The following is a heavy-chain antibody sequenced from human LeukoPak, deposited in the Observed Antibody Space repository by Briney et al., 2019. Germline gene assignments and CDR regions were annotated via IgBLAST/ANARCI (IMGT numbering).Heavy chain of an antibody. CDR1: GFTFSSYW. Sequence: GGSLRLSCAASGFTFSSYWMSWVRQAPGKGLEWVSTISDDGDVTYYVDSVKGRFIVSRDNSMHTLYLQMNSLRADDTAVYFCAREIGPFDYWGQGTLVTVSS. J-gene: IGHJ4*02. CDR3: AREIGPFDY. D-gene: IGHD2/OR15-2a*01. V-gene: IGHV3-23*01. CDR2: ISDDGDVT.